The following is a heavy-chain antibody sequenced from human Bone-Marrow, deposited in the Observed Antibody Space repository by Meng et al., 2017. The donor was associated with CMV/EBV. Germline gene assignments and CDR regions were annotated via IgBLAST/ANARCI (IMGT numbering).Heavy chain of an antibody. J-gene: IGHJ6*02. CDR1: GFTFSSYG. Sequence: GESLKISCAASGFTFSSYGMRWVRQAPGKGLEWVAFIRYDGSNKYYADSVKGRFTISRDNSKNTLYLQMNSLRAEDTAVYYCAKEGYYGSGYGMDVWGQGTTVTVSS. CDR2: IRYDGSNK. D-gene: IGHD3-10*01. V-gene: IGHV3-30*02. CDR3: AKEGYYGSGYGMDV.